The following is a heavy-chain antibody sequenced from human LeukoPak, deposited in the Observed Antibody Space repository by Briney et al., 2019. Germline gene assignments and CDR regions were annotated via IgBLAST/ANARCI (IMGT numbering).Heavy chain of an antibody. D-gene: IGHD6-19*01. CDR2: ISGSGGST. CDR1: GFTLSSYA. Sequence: GGSLRLSCAASGFTLSSYAMSWVRQAPGKGLEWVSTISGSGGSTYYADSVKGRFTISGGISENTLHLQMNSLRAEDTALYYCAKASGWTFDYWGQGTLVTVSS. J-gene: IGHJ4*02. CDR3: AKASGWTFDY. V-gene: IGHV3-23*01.